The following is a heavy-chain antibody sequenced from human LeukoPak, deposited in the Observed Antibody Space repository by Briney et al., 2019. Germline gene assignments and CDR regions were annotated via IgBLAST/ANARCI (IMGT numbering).Heavy chain of an antibody. V-gene: IGHV4-59*01. D-gene: IGHD5-18*01. J-gene: IGHJ4*02. CDR3: ATAPPHSYGPPYFDY. CDR1: GGSISSYY. Sequence: SETLSLTCTVSGGSISSYYWSWIRQPPGKGLEWIGYIYYSGSTNYNPSLKSRVTISVDTSKNQFSLKLSSVTAADTAVYYCATAPPHSYGPPYFDYWGQGTLVTVSS. CDR2: IYYSGST.